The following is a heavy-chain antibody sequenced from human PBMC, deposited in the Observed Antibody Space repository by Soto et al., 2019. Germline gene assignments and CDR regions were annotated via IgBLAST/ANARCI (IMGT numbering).Heavy chain of an antibody. Sequence: QVQLVQSGAEVKKPGASVTVSCKSSGYPFTSYGISWVRQAPGHGLEWMGWISGYNSNTNYPPKLQVRVTMSTNTSTSTADMELRSLRSDDTAVYYCARDEGYTWDDGGWFAPWGQGTLVTLSS. CDR1: GYPFTSYG. CDR3: ARDEGYTWDDGGWFAP. CDR2: ISGYNSNT. J-gene: IGHJ5*02. D-gene: IGHD1-1*01. V-gene: IGHV1-18*01.